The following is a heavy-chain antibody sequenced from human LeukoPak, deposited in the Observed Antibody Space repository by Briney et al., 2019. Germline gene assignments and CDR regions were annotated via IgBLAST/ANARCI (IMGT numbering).Heavy chain of an antibody. Sequence: PSETLSLTCTVSGGSISSGGYYWSWIRQHPGKGLEWIGYIYYSGSTYYNPSLKSRVTISVDTSKNQFSLKLSSVTAADTAVYYYARAVAKGSIVVDTFDYWGQGTLVTVSS. J-gene: IGHJ4*02. CDR2: IYYSGST. V-gene: IGHV4-31*03. D-gene: IGHD3-22*01. CDR3: ARAVAKGSIVVDTFDY. CDR1: GGSISSGGYY.